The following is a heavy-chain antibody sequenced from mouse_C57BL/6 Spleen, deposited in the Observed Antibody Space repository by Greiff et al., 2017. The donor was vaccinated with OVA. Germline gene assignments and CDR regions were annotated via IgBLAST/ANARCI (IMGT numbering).Heavy chain of an antibody. D-gene: IGHD3-3*01. Sequence: QVQLQQPGAELVKPGASVKLSCKASGYTFTSYWMHWVKQRPGQGLEWIGMIHPNSGSTNYNEKFKSKATLTVDKSSSTAYMQLSSLTSEDSAVYYCARWGRDGYFDSWGQGTTLTLSS. CDR3: ARWGRDGYFDS. V-gene: IGHV1-64*01. CDR2: IHPNSGST. J-gene: IGHJ2*01. CDR1: GYTFTSYW.